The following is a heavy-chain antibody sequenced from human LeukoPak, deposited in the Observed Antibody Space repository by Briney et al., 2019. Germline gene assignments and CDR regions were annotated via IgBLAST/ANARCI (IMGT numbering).Heavy chain of an antibody. CDR2: MSSRSGII. V-gene: IGHV3-11*01. Sequence: GGSLRLSCAASGFTFSDYYMNWIRQSPGKGLEWISYMSSRSGIIYYADSVKGRFTISRDNARNSLYLQMNSLRVDDTAVYYCASLSSSSNYYYMDVWGKGTTVTVSS. J-gene: IGHJ6*03. CDR3: ASLSSSSNYYYMDV. CDR1: GFTFSDYY. D-gene: IGHD6-6*01.